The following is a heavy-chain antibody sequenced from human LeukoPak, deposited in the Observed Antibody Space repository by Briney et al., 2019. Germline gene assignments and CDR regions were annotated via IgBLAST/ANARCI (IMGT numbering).Heavy chain of an antibody. CDR1: GLTFRNYW. Sequence: GGSLRLSCAASGLTFRNYWMHWVRQAPGKGLVWLSRITGDGSDTIYAGSGKGRFTISRDNAKNSLYLQMNSLRAEDTAVYYCASISGSYTFDYWGQGTLVTVSS. J-gene: IGHJ4*02. D-gene: IGHD1-26*01. CDR2: ITGDGSDT. CDR3: ASISGSYTFDY. V-gene: IGHV3-74*01.